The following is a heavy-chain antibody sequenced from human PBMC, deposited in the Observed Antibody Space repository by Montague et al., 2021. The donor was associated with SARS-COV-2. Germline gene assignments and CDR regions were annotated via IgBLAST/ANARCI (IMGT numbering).Heavy chain of an antibody. CDR2: IYYSGST. CDR1: GGSISSYY. D-gene: IGHD2-15*01. Sequence: SETLSLTCTVSGGSISSYYWSWIRQPPGKGLEWIGYIYYSGSTXXXPSXXXRVTISVDTSKNQFSLKLSSVTAADTAVYYCARRSSGYCSGGSCYSAFDPWGQGTLVTVSS. CDR3: ARRSSGYCSGGSCYSAFDP. J-gene: IGHJ5*02. V-gene: IGHV4-59*01.